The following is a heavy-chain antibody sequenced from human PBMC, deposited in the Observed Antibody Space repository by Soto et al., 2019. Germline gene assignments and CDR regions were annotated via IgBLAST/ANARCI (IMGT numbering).Heavy chain of an antibody. J-gene: IGHJ6*03. V-gene: IGHV1-69*04. CDR2: IIPILGIA. D-gene: IGHD3-10*01. CDR1: GYTFTNYD. Sequence: GASVKVSCKASGYTFTNYDISWVRQAPGQGLEWMGRIIPILGIANYAQKFQGRVTITADKSTSTAYMELSSLRSEDTAVYYCARAFGNHNYYYYYYMDVWGKGTTVTVSS. CDR3: ARAFGNHNYYYYYYMDV.